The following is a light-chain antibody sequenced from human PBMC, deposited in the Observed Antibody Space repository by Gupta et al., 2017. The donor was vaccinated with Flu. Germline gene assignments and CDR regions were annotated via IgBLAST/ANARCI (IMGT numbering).Light chain of an antibody. CDR1: QSVSSN. Sequence: EIVMTQSPATLSVSPGERATLSCRASQSVSSNLAWYQQKPGQAPRLLIYDASTRSTGIPARFSGSGSGTEFTLTISSLQSEDFAIYYCQQYNNWPPITFGQGTRLEIK. J-gene: IGKJ5*01. V-gene: IGKV3-15*01. CDR3: QQYNNWPPIT. CDR2: DAS.